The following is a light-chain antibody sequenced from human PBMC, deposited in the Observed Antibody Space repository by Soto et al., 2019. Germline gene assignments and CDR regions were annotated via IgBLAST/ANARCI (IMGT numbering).Light chain of an antibody. J-gene: IGKJ1*01. CDR3: QHYNSYSEA. CDR2: KAS. V-gene: IGKV1-5*03. Sequence: DIKMNQSPSTLSASVGDRVTITCRASQSISSWLAWYQQKPGRAPNLLIYKASSLESGVPSRFSGSGSGTEFTLTISSLQPDDFATYYCQHYNSYSEAFGQGTKVAIK. CDR1: QSISSW.